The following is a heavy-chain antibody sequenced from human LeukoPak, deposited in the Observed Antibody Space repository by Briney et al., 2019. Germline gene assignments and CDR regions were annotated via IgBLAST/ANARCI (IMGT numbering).Heavy chain of an antibody. CDR3: AKPLYGDGPVDY. CDR2: ISSSSSYI. Sequence: GGSLRLSCAASGFTFSSYSMNWVRQAPGKGLEWVSFISSSSSYIYYADSVKGRFTISRDNAKNSLYLQMNSLRAEDTAVYYCAKPLYGDGPVDYWGQGTLVTVSS. V-gene: IGHV3-21*01. CDR1: GFTFSSYS. D-gene: IGHD4-17*01. J-gene: IGHJ4*02.